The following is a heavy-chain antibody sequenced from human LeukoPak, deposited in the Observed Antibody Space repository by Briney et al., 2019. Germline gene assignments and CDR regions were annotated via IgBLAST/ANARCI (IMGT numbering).Heavy chain of an antibody. Sequence: GGSLRLSCAASGFTFSSYTMNWLRQAPGKELEGVSSISGSSRHKYYADSVKVRFTISRDNAKNSLYLQMNSLRAEDTAVYYCARTANFAAGYYIDYWGQGTLVTVSS. CDR1: GFTFSSYT. D-gene: IGHD6-13*01. V-gene: IGHV3-21*01. CDR2: ISGSSRHK. J-gene: IGHJ4*02. CDR3: ARTANFAAGYYIDY.